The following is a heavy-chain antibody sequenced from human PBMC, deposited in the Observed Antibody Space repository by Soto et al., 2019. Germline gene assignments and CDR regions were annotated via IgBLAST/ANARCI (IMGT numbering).Heavy chain of an antibody. CDR1: GFTFSSYS. V-gene: IGHV3-21*01. CDR2: ISSSSSYR. J-gene: IGHJ4*02. CDR3: ARDPDYYDSGSYNNHFDY. Sequence: GGSLRLSCAASGFTFSSYSMNWVRQAPGKGLEWVSSISSSSSYRYYADSVKGRFTISRDNAKSSLYLQMDSLRAEDTAVYYCARDPDYYDSGSYNNHFDYWGQGTLVTVSS. D-gene: IGHD3-10*01.